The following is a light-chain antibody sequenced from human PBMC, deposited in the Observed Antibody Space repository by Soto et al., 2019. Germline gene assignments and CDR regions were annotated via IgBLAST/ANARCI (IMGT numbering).Light chain of an antibody. V-gene: IGLV2-23*01. CDR3: GAYATAYPYV. J-gene: IGLJ1*01. Sequence: QSALTQPASVSGSPGQSITISCTGTSSDVGKYNLVSWYQQHPGKAPKVMILQGYKRPSGVSNRFSGSKFGNTASLAISGHQAEDDAEYYCGAYATAYPYVFCTGTTLTVL. CDR2: QGY. CDR1: SSDVGKYNL.